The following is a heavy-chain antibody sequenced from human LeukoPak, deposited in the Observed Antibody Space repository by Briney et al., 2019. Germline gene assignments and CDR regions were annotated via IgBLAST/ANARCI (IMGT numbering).Heavy chain of an antibody. CDR1: GFTFSSYG. CDR3: AKDYYGSGATEDY. J-gene: IGHJ4*02. Sequence: GGSLRLSWAASGFTFSSYGMHWVRQAPGKGLEWVAFIRYDGSNKYYADSVKGRFTISRDNSKNTLYLQMNSLRAEDTAVYYCAKDYYGSGATEDYWGQGTLVTVSS. CDR2: IRYDGSNK. D-gene: IGHD3-10*01. V-gene: IGHV3-30*02.